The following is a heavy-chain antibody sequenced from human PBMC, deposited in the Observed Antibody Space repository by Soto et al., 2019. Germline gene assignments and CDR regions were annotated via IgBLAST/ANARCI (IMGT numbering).Heavy chain of an antibody. Sequence: QVQLVESGGGVVQPGRSLRLSCAASGFTFSSYGMHWVRQAPGKGLEWVAVISYDGSNKYYADSVKGRFTISRDNSKNTLYLQMNSLRTEDTAVYYCAKDYYGSHDAFDIWGQVTMVTVSS. CDR1: GFTFSSYG. D-gene: IGHD3-10*01. J-gene: IGHJ3*02. V-gene: IGHV3-30*18. CDR3: AKDYYGSHDAFDI. CDR2: ISYDGSNK.